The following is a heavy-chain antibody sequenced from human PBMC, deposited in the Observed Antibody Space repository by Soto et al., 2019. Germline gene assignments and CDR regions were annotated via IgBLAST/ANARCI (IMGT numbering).Heavy chain of an antibody. CDR2: INSDGSST. Sequence: GGSLRLSCAASGFTFSSYWMHWVRQAPGKGLEWVSRINSDGSSTNYADSVKGRFTISRDNAKNTLYLQMNSLRAEDTAVSYCARGGGVVVIYGVDVWGQGTTVTVSS. D-gene: IGHD2-21*01. V-gene: IGHV3-74*01. CDR3: ARGGGVVVIYGVDV. CDR1: GFTFSSYW. J-gene: IGHJ6*02.